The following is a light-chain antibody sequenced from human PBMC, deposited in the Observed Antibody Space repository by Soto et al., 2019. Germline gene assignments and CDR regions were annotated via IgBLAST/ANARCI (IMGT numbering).Light chain of an antibody. J-gene: IGKJ4*01. V-gene: IGKV3-15*01. Sequence: EMVMTQSPATLSVSPGESATLSCRASQSVRSNLAWYQQRPGQPPRLLIYGPSTRATGIPARFSGSVSGTEFTLTISSLQSEDFAVYYCEQYDIWPLTFGGGTKVEIK. CDR3: EQYDIWPLT. CDR2: GPS. CDR1: QSVRSN.